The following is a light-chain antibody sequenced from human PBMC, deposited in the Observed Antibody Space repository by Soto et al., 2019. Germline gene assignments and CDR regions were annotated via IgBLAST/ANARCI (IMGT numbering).Light chain of an antibody. Sequence: QSALTQPASVSASPGQSITISCTGTSSDVGGYNYVSWYQQHPGKVPKLIIYGVTNRPSGVSNRFSGSKSGNTASLTISGLQAEDEADYYCSSYTTSPLSYVFGTGTKATVL. CDR2: GVT. V-gene: IGLV2-14*01. CDR3: SSYTTSPLSYV. J-gene: IGLJ1*01. CDR1: SSDVGGYNY.